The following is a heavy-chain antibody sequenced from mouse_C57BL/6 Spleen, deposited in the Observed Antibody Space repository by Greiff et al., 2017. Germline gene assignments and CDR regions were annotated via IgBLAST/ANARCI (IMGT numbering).Heavy chain of an antibody. V-gene: IGHV1-63*01. CDR3: ARGGLATGAMDY. CDR2: IYPGGGYT. D-gene: IGHD1-2*01. CDR1: GYTFTNYW. J-gene: IGHJ4*01. Sequence: QVQLQQSGAELVRPGTSVKMSCKASGYTFTNYWIGWAKQRPGHGLEWIGEIYPGGGYTNYNEKFKGKATLTADKSSSTAYMQFSSLTSEDSAIYYCARGGLATGAMDYWGQGTSVTVSS.